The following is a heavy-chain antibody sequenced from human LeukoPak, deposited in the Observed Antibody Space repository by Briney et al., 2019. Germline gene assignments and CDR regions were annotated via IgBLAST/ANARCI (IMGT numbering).Heavy chain of an antibody. CDR3: TTMPLGYCSSASCYAPSDY. J-gene: IGHJ4*02. D-gene: IGHD2-2*01. CDR1: GFTFSNAW. V-gene: IGHV3-15*01. CDR2: IYSKTDGGTT. Sequence: NPGGSLRLSCAASGFTFSNAWMSWVRQAPGKGLEWVGRIYSKTDGGTTDYATPVKDRFTISRDDSKNTLYLQMNSLKTEDTAVYYCTTMPLGYCSSASCYAPSDYWGQGTLVTVSS.